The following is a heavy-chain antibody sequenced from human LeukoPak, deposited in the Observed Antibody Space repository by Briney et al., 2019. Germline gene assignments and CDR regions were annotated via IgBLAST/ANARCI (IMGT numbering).Heavy chain of an antibody. D-gene: IGHD3-22*01. V-gene: IGHV3-30-3*01. Sequence: GGSLRLSCAASGFTFSSYAMHWVRQAPGKGLEWVAVISYDGSNKYYADSVKGRFTISRDNSKNTLYLQMNNVRVEDTAVYYCARVGDYENSGSQPFDYWGQGTLVTVSS. CDR3: ARVGDYENSGSQPFDY. J-gene: IGHJ4*02. CDR1: GFTFSSYA. CDR2: ISYDGSNK.